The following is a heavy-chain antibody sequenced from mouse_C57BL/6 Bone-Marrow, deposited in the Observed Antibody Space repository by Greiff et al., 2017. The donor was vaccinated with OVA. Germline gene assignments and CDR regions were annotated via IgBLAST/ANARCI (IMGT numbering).Heavy chain of an antibody. J-gene: IGHJ2*01. CDR2: IYIGNGYT. D-gene: IGHD6-1*01. CDR1: GYTFTSYG. Sequence: VQLKESGAELVRPGSSVKMSCKTSGYTFTSYGINWVKQRPGQGLEWIGYIYIGNGYTEYNAKFKGKATLTSDTSSSTAYMQLSSLTSEDSAIDFCARSSGISLDDYWGQGTTLTVSS. V-gene: IGHV1-58*01. CDR3: ARSSGISLDDY.